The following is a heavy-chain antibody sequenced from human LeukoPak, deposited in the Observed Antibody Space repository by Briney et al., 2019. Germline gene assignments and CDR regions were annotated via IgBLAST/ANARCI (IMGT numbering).Heavy chain of an antibody. CDR1: GFTFSSYS. J-gene: IGHJ3*02. CDR3: AREVTTRSPGALDI. CDR2: ISSSSSYI. Sequence: GGSLRLSCAASGFTFSSYSMNWVRQAPGKGLEWVSSISSSSSYIYYADSVKGRFTISRDNAKNSLYLQMNSLRAEDTAVYYCAREVTTRSPGALDIWGQGTMLTVSS. D-gene: IGHD4-17*01. V-gene: IGHV3-21*01.